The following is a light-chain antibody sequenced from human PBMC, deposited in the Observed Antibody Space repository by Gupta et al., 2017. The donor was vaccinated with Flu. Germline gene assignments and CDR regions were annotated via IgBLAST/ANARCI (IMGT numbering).Light chain of an antibody. J-gene: IGKJ1*01. CDR1: QSISSY. V-gene: IGKV1-39*01. CDR3: QQCESTPRT. CDR2: AAS. Sequence: DIQMTQSPSSLSASVGDRVTITCRASQSISSYLNWYQQKPGKAPKLLIYAASSLQSGVPSRFSGSASGTDFTLTISILHPEDFTTYYCQQCESTPRTFGQGTKLEIK.